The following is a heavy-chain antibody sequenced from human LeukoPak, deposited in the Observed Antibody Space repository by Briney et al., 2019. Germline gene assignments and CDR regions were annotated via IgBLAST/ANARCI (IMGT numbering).Heavy chain of an antibody. CDR3: ARSLSLIVGATHAFDI. D-gene: IGHD1-26*01. Sequence: SETLSLTCTVSGGSISSGGYYWSWIRQPPGKGLEWIGYIYHSGSTYYNPSLKSRVTISVDRSKNQFSLKLSSVTAADTAVYYCARSLSLIVGATHAFDIWGQGTMVTVSS. V-gene: IGHV4-30-2*01. J-gene: IGHJ3*02. CDR1: GGSISSGGYY. CDR2: IYHSGST.